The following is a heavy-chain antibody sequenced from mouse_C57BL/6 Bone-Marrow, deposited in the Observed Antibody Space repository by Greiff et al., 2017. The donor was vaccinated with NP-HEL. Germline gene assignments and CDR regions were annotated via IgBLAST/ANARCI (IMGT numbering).Heavy chain of an antibody. D-gene: IGHD1-1*01. Sequence: VQLQESGAELVRPGTSVKMSCKASGYTFTNYWIGWAKQRPGHGLEWIGDIYPGGGYTNYNEKFKGKATLTADKSSSTAYMQFSSLTSEDSAIYDCARNYYGNRGNYIDYWGQGTTLTVSS. CDR3: ARNYYGNRGNYIDY. CDR2: IYPGGGYT. J-gene: IGHJ2*01. CDR1: GYTFTNYW. V-gene: IGHV1-63*01.